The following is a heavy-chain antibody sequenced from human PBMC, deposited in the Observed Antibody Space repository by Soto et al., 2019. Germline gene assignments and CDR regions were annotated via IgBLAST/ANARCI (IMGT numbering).Heavy chain of an antibody. D-gene: IGHD3-10*01. Sequence: SDTLSLTCTVSGGSISSYYWRWIRQPPGKGLEWIGYIYYSGSTNYNPSLKSRVTISVDTSKNQFSLKLSSVTAADTAVYYCARDLGEITYGMDVWGQGTTVTVSS. J-gene: IGHJ6*02. CDR2: IYYSGST. CDR1: GGSISSYY. CDR3: ARDLGEITYGMDV. V-gene: IGHV4-59*01.